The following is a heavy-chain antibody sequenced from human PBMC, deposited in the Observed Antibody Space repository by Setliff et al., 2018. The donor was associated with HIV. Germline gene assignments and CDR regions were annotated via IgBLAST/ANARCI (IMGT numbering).Heavy chain of an antibody. J-gene: IGHJ5*02. CDR2: INPNSGGT. D-gene: IGHD6-13*01. Sequence: ASVKVSCKASGYTFTGYYMHWVRQAPGQGLEWMGWINPNSGGTNYAQKFQGRVTMTRGTSISTAYMELSRLRSDDTAVYYCARVFYSSSWYNGWFDPWGQGTLVTVSS. CDR1: GYTFTGYY. CDR3: ARVFYSSSWYNGWFDP. V-gene: IGHV1-2*02.